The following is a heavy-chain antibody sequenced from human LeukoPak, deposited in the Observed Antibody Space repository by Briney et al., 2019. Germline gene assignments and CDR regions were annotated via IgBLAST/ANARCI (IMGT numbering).Heavy chain of an antibody. CDR1: GFTFSSYG. CDR2: ISSSSSYI. D-gene: IGHD5-12*01. V-gene: IGHV3-21*01. J-gene: IGHJ6*02. CDR3: ARVRRNIVATIRAHYYGMDV. Sequence: NPGGSLRLSCAASGFTFSSYGMNWVRQAPGKGLEWVSSISSSSSYIYYADSVKGRFTISRDNAKNSLYLQMNSLRAEDTAVYYCARVRRNIVATIRAHYYGMDVWGQGTTVTVSS.